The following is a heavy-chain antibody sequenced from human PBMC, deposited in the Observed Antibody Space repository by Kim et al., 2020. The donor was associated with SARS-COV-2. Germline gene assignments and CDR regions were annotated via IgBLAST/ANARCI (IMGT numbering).Heavy chain of an antibody. Sequence: GGSLRLSCAASGFIFINYAMCWVRQAPGKGLEWVSGISGSGGTTDYADSVKGQFTISRDISKNTLYLQMSSLRAEDTAVYYCAKSVGEYYYYYGMDVWGQGTTVTVSS. D-gene: IGHD3-10*01. CDR3: AKSVGEYYYYYGMDV. V-gene: IGHV3-23*01. CDR2: ISGSGGTT. CDR1: GFIFINYA. J-gene: IGHJ6*02.